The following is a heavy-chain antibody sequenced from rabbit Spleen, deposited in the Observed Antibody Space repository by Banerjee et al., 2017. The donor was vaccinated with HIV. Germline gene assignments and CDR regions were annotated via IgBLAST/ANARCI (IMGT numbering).Heavy chain of an antibody. J-gene: IGHJ6*01. CDR3: ARDTSSSFSSYGMDL. CDR1: GLDFSSSYW. V-gene: IGHV1S45*01. Sequence: EESGGGLVQPEGSLTLTCTASGLDFSSSYWICWVRQAPGKGLEWIGYIDPVFGTTYYASWAKGRFTISKTSSTTVTLQMTSLTVADTATYFCARDTSSSFSSYGMDLWGQGTLVTVS. CDR2: IDPVFGTT. D-gene: IGHD1-1*01.